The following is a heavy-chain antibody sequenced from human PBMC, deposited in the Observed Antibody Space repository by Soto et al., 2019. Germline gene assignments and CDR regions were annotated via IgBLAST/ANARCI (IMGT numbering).Heavy chain of an antibody. J-gene: IGHJ4*02. CDR1: GGSVSGYF. D-gene: IGHD2-15*01. CDR3: ARRYCSDSYCSYFDY. CDR2: INHSGTT. Sequence: QVQLQQWGAGLLKPSEILSLTCAVYGGSVSGYFWSWIRQPPGKGLEWIGEINHSGTTSYSPSLDSRVTTSVDTSKNQFSLRLSSVTAADTAIYYCARRYCSDSYCSYFDYWGRGTLVTVSS. V-gene: IGHV4-34*02.